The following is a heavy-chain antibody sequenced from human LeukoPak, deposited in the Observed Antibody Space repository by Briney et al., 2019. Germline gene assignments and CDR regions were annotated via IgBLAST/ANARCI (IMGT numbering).Heavy chain of an antibody. CDR3: AKDLEWFGELDWFDP. CDR1: GFTFSSYA. Sequence: GASLRLSCAASGFTFSSYAMSWVRQAPGKGLEWVALISYDGTNEYYADSVKGRFTISRDNSKNTLYLQMNSLTAEDTAVYYCAKDLEWFGELDWFDPWGQGTLVTVSS. V-gene: IGHV3-30*18. CDR2: ISYDGTNE. D-gene: IGHD3-10*01. J-gene: IGHJ5*02.